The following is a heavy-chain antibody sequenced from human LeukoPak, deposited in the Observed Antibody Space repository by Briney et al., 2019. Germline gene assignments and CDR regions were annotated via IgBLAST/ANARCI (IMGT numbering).Heavy chain of an antibody. Sequence: KASETLSLTCAVYGGSFSGYYWSWIRQPPGKGLEWIGEINHGGSTNYNPSLKSRVTISVDTSKNQLSLKLSSVTAADTAVYYCARGGGVTGYYFDYWGQGILVTVSS. D-gene: IGHD2-21*02. J-gene: IGHJ4*02. CDR1: GGSFSGYY. CDR2: INHGGST. V-gene: IGHV4-34*01. CDR3: ARGGGVTGYYFDY.